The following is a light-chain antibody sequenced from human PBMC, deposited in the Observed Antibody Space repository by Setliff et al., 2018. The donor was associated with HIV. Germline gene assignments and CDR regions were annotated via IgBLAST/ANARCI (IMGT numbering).Light chain of an antibody. CDR1: NIGSKS. V-gene: IGLV3-21*03. CDR2: DDS. Sequence: SYALTQPPSVSVAPGKTARITCGGNNIGSKSVHWYQPQPGQAPVLVVYDDSHRPSGIPERFSGSKSGNTATLTISRVEAGDEADYYCQVWDSSSDHHVFGTGTKVTVL. CDR3: QVWDSSSDHHV. J-gene: IGLJ1*01.